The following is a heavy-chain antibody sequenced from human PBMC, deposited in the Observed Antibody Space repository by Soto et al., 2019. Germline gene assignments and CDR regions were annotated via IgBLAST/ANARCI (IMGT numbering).Heavy chain of an antibody. Sequence: QVQLVQSGAEVKKPGASVKVSCKASGYTFSTYYMHWVRQAPGQGYEWMGIINPSGGSTTYAQKFQGRVTMNRETSTTTVYMELSSLKSEETAVYYCARYDYNGYYFDYWGQGTLVTVSS. CDR1: GYTFSTYY. J-gene: IGHJ4*02. V-gene: IGHV1-46*01. CDR2: INPSGGST. D-gene: IGHD4-4*01. CDR3: ARYDYNGYYFDY.